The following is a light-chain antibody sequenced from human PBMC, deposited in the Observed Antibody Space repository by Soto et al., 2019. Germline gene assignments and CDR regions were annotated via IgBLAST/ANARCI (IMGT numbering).Light chain of an antibody. V-gene: IGKV3-20*01. J-gene: IGKJ2*03. Sequence: EIVLTQSPDTLSLSPGERATLSCRASQSVSGYLGWYQQKPGQAPRLLIYDASNRAYGVPARFRGSGSGTDFTLTISRLEPEDFAVYYCHQYGSSPYRFGQGTKLEIK. CDR2: DAS. CDR3: HQYGSSPYR. CDR1: QSVSGY.